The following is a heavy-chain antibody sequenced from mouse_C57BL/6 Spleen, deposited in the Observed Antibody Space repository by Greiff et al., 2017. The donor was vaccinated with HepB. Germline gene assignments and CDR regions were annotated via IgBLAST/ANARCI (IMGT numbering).Heavy chain of an antibody. V-gene: IGHV1-22*01. D-gene: IGHD1-1*01. Sequence: EVKLMESGPELVKPGASVKMSCKASGYTFTDYNMHWVKQSHGKSLEWIGYINPNNGGTSYNQKFKGKATLTVNKSSSTAYMELRSLTSEDSAVYYCARSTVVAHYAMDYWGQGTSVTVSS. J-gene: IGHJ4*01. CDR2: INPNNGGT. CDR1: GYTFTDYN. CDR3: ARSTVVAHYAMDY.